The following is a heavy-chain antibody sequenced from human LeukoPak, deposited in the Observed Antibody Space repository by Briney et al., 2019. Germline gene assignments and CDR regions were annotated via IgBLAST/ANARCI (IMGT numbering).Heavy chain of an antibody. CDR1: GFTFSGSA. Sequence: GGSLRLSCAASGFTFSGSAMHWVRQASGEGLEWVGRIRSKTNSYATEYAVSVKGRFTISRDDSKNTVYLQMNSLKTEDTAVYYCTRLRGEKASGDYWGQGTLVTVSS. D-gene: IGHD3-10*01. CDR3: TRLRGEKASGDY. J-gene: IGHJ4*02. V-gene: IGHV3-73*01. CDR2: IRSKTNSYAT.